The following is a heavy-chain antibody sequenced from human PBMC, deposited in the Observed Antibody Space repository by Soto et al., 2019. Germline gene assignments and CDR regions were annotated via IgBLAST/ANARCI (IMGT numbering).Heavy chain of an antibody. Sequence: ELQLVESGGGLVQPGGSLRLSCVASGFSFSTYWMHWVRQAPGKGLVWVSRINTAGTTTPYADSVTGRFTISGDNAKNTFYLQMNGLSTKDTAVYYCAGRGGDYGDYLDYWGQGALVTVSS. D-gene: IGHD4-17*01. CDR1: GFSFSTYW. J-gene: IGHJ4*02. CDR2: INTAGTTT. V-gene: IGHV3-74*01. CDR3: AGRGGDYGDYLDY.